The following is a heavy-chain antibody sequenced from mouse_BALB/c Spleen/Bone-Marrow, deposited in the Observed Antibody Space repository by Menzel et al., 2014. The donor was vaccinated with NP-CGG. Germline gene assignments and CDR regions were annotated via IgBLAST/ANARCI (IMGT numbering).Heavy chain of an antibody. CDR3: ARALDSSGYGLAY. D-gene: IGHD3-2*01. CDR2: IWAGGST. Sequence: ESGPGLVAPSQSLSITCTVSGFSLTSYGVHWVRQPPGKGLEWLGVIWAGGSTNYNSALMSRLSISKDNSKSKVFLKINSLQTDDTAMYYCARALDSSGYGLAYWGQGTLVTVSA. V-gene: IGHV2-9*02. J-gene: IGHJ3*01. CDR1: GFSLTSYG.